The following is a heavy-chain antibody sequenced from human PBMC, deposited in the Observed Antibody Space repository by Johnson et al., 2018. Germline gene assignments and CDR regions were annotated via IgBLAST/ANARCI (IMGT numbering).Heavy chain of an antibody. D-gene: IGHD5-18*01. J-gene: IGHJ4*02. CDR1: GFTFSNYA. Sequence: QRVQSGGGVVQPGRSLRLSCAASGFTFSNYAMNWVRQAQGKGLEWLSSISGSGSTTYYADSVKGRFTISRDNAKNSLYLQMNSLRVEDTALYYCARDLGYSYGDYWGQGTLVTVSS. V-gene: IGHV3-48*04. CDR3: ARDLGYSYGDY. CDR2: ISGSGSTT.